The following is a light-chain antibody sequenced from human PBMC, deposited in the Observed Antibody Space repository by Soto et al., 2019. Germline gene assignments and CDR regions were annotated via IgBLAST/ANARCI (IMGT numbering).Light chain of an antibody. CDR1: QGISRW. J-gene: IGKJ1*01. CDR3: HQYDTYSWT. V-gene: IGKV1-5*03. CDR2: EAS. Sequence: DIQMTQSPSTLSASVGDTVTITCRAGQGISRWLAWYQQKPGRAPNLLIYEASTLESGVPSWFRGSGSGTEFPLTISSLHPDDFATYYCHQYDTYSWTFGQGTKVEMK.